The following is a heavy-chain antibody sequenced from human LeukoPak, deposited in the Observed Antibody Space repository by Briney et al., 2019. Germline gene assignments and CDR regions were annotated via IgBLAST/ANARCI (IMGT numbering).Heavy chain of an antibody. J-gene: IGHJ4*02. CDR2: ISGSGGST. CDR1: GFTFSSYA. D-gene: IGHD7-27*01. Sequence: GGSLRLSCAASGFTFSSYAMSWVRQAPGKGLEWVSGISGSGGSTYYADSVKGRLTISRDNAKNTLYLQMNSLRAEDTAVYYCARDRNGGYDYWGQGTLVTVSS. V-gene: IGHV3-23*01. CDR3: ARDRNGGYDY.